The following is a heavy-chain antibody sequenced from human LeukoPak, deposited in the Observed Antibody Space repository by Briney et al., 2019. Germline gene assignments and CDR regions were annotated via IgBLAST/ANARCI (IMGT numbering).Heavy chain of an antibody. Sequence: SETLSLTCTVSGGSISSGGYYWSWIRQPPTKGLEWIGYIYHSGSTYYNPSLKSRVTISVDRSKNQFSLKLSSVTAADTAVYYCARGATIFGYMDVWGKGTTVTVSS. CDR1: GGSISSGGYY. CDR2: IYHSGST. D-gene: IGHD3-3*01. CDR3: ARGATIFGYMDV. J-gene: IGHJ6*03. V-gene: IGHV4-30-2*01.